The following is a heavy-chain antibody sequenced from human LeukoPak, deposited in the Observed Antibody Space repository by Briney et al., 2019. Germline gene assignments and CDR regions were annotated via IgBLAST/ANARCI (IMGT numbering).Heavy chain of an antibody. CDR2: ISSNGGST. CDR1: GFTFSSYA. D-gene: IGHD2-2*01. Sequence: GGSLRLSCAASGFTFSSYAMHWVRQAPGKGLEYVSAISSNGGSTYYANSVKGRFTISRDNSKNTLYLQMGSLRAEDMAVYYCAASSTSAPNWFDPWGQGTLVTVSS. V-gene: IGHV3-64*01. CDR3: AASSTSAPNWFDP. J-gene: IGHJ5*02.